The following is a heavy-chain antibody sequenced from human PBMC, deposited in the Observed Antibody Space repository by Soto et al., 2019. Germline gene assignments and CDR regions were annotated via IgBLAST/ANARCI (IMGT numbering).Heavy chain of an antibody. CDR2: IIPIFGTA. J-gene: IGHJ4*02. D-gene: IGHD3-22*01. Sequence: GASVKVSCKASGVTFSSYAISWVRQAPGQGLEWMGGIIPIFGTANYAQKFQGRVTITADKSTSTAYMELSSLRSEDTAVYYCARDSWDSSDEGDYFDYWGQGTLVTVSS. V-gene: IGHV1-69*06. CDR3: ARDSWDSSDEGDYFDY. CDR1: GVTFSSYA.